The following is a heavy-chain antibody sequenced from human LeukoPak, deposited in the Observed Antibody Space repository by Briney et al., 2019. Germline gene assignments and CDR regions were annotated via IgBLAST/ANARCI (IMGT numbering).Heavy chain of an antibody. CDR3: ARDAPGLGIDY. CDR2: INQDGSAK. CDR1: GFTLSSYW. Sequence: PGGSLRHSCAASGFTLSSYWMSWVRQVPGKGLEWVANINQDGSAKYYVDSVKGRFTISRDNAKNSLYLQMNSLRAEDTAVYYCARDAPGLGIDYWGQGTLVTVSS. D-gene: IGHD7-27*01. J-gene: IGHJ4*02. V-gene: IGHV3-7*01.